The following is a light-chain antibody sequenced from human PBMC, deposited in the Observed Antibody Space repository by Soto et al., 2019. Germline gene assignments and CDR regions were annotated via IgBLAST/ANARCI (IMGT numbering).Light chain of an antibody. Sequence: EIVMTQSPATLSVSPGERATLSCRASQSVSSNLAWYQQKPCQAPRLLIYGASTRANGIPARFSGSGSGTEFTLTISSLQSEDFAVYYFQQYNNWAVTFGGGTKVEIK. J-gene: IGKJ4*01. CDR1: QSVSSN. CDR2: GAS. CDR3: QQYNNWAVT. V-gene: IGKV3-15*01.